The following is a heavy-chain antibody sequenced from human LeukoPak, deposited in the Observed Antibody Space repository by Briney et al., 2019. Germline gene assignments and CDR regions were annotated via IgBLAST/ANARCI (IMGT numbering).Heavy chain of an antibody. J-gene: IGHJ6*03. D-gene: IGHD3-22*01. CDR3: ARGHYEYYYYMDV. CDR2: ITPIFGTA. CDR1: GGTFSSYA. V-gene: IGHV1-69*05. Sequence: SVKVSCKASGGTFSSYAISWVRQAPGQGLEWMGGITPIFGTANYAQKFQGSVTITTDESTSTAYMELSSLRSEDTAVYYCARGHYEYYYYMDVWGKGTTVTVSS.